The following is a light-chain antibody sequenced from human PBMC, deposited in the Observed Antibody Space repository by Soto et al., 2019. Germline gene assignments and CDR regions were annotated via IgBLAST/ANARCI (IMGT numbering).Light chain of an antibody. CDR1: QSVTTY. CDR3: QKRRNWPLN. V-gene: IGKV3-11*01. J-gene: IGKJ3*01. Sequence: IFLTQSPATLSLSPWESATLSCRASQSVTTYLAWYQQKPGQAPRLLIYDASNRATGIPARFSGSGSGTDFTLTISSLETEDFEVYHCQKRRNWPLNXGPGT. CDR2: DAS.